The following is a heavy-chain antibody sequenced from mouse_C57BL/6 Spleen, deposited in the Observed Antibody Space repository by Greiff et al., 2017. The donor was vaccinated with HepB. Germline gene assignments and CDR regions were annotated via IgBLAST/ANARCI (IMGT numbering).Heavy chain of an antibody. CDR1: GYTFTDYY. CDR3: ARSPQRLGWFAY. V-gene: IGHV1-26*01. CDR2: INPNNGGT. Sequence: EVQLQQSGPELVKPGASVKISCKASGYTFTDYYMNWVKQSHGKSLEWIGDINPNNGGTSYNQKFKGKATLTVDKSSSTAYMELRSLTSEDSAVYYCARSPQRLGWFAYWGQGTLVTVSA. J-gene: IGHJ3*01. D-gene: IGHD6-1*01.